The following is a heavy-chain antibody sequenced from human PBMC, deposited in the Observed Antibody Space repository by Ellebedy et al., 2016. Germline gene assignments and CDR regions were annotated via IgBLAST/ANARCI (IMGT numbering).Heavy chain of an antibody. V-gene: IGHV4-59*08. CDR2: IYYSGST. CDR3: ARLGGRSLVALEWLLAGPGDRYYFDY. Sequence: SETLSLTCTVSGGSISSYYWSWIRQPPGKGLEWIGYIYYSGSTNYNPSLKSRVTISVNTSKNQFSLKLSSVTAADTAVYYCARLGGRSLVALEWLLAGPGDRYYFDYWGQGTLVTVSS. CDR1: GGSISSYY. D-gene: IGHD3-3*01. J-gene: IGHJ4*02.